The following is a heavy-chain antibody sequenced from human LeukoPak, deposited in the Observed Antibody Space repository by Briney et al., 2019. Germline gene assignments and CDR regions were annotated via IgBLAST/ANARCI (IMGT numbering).Heavy chain of an antibody. CDR2: ISGSGGST. CDR3: AKGRGIVGATADY. V-gene: IGHV3-23*01. Sequence: GGSLRLSCAASGFAFRSYAMSWVRQAPGKGLEWVSAISGSGGSTYYADSVKGRFTISRDNSKNTLYLQMNSLRAEDTAVYYCAKGRGIVGATADYWGQGTLVTVSS. CDR1: GFAFRSYA. J-gene: IGHJ4*02. D-gene: IGHD1-26*01.